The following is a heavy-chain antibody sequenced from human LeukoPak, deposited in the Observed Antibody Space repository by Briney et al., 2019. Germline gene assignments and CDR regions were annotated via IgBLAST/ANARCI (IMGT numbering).Heavy chain of an antibody. D-gene: IGHD3-22*01. CDR1: GFTFSSYG. J-gene: IGHJ3*02. V-gene: IGHV3-30*02. CDR2: IRYDGSNK. Sequence: GGSLRLSCAASGFTFSSYGMHWVRQAPGKGLEWVAFIRYDGSNKYYADSVKGRFTISRDNSKNTLYLQMNSLRAEDTAVYYCAKGYYYDSSGYIAFDIWGQGTMVTVSS. CDR3: AKGYYYDSSGYIAFDI.